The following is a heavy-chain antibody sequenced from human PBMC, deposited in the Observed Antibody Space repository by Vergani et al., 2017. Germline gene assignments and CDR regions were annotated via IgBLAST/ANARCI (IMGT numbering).Heavy chain of an antibody. CDR2: IIPIFGTA. D-gene: IGHD2-2*01. Sequence: QVQLVQSGAEVKKPGSSVKVSCKASGGTFSSYAISWVRQAPGQGLEWMGGIIPIFGTANYAQKFQGRVTITADESTSTAYMELSSLRSEDTAVYYCARGRNIVVVPAAITGGYSYGLVFDYWGQGTLVTVSS. CDR3: ARGRNIVVVPAAITGGYSYGLVFDY. V-gene: IGHV1-69*01. CDR1: GGTFSSYA. J-gene: IGHJ4*02.